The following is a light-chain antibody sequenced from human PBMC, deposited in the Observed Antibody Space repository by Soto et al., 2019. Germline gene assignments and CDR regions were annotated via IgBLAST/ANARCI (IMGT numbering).Light chain of an antibody. J-gene: IGLJ2*01. V-gene: IGLV1-40*01. CDR3: QSYDSRLSGSV. CDR1: SSNIGAGYD. Sequence: QSVLTQPPSVSVAPGQRVTISCTGSSSNIGAGYDVHWYQQLPGTAPKLLIYGNSNRPSGVPDRFSGSKSGTSASLAITGLQAEDEADYYCQSYDSRLSGSVFGGGTKVTVL. CDR2: GNS.